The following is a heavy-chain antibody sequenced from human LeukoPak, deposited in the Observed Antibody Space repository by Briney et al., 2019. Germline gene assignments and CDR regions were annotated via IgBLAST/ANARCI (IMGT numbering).Heavy chain of an antibody. V-gene: IGHV4-39*01. CDR3: ARQQPELDY. CDR2: IYYTGST. D-gene: IGHD1-14*01. Sequence: SETLSLTCTVSGGSIGSSSYYWGWIRQPPGKGLEWIGSIYYTGSTYYNPSLKSRVTISVDTSKNQFSLKLSSVTAADTAVCYCARQQPELDYWGQGTLVTVSS. J-gene: IGHJ4*02. CDR1: GGSIGSSSYY.